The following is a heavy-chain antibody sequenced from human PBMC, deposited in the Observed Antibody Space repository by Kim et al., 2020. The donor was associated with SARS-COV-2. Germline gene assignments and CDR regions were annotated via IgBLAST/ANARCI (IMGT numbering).Heavy chain of an antibody. V-gene: IGHV3-48*02. CDR2: TI. D-gene: IGHD2-2*01. J-gene: IGHJ4*02. Sequence: TIYYADSVKGRFTISRDNAKNSLYLQMNSLRDEDTAVYYCATQPTTSHRWGQGTLVTVSS. CDR3: ATQPTTSHR.